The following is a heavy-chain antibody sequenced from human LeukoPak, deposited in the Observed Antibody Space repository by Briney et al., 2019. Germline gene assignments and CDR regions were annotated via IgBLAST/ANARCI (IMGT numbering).Heavy chain of an antibody. D-gene: IGHD6-13*01. V-gene: IGHV3-11*05. Sequence: GGSLRLSCAAAGFSFSDYYMSWIRRAPAKGLEWFSYISSSSSYTNYADSVKGRFTNSRDNANNSLHLQTNSLRAEDTAVYYCARVAAQTAFDIWGQGTMVTVSS. J-gene: IGHJ3*02. CDR3: ARVAAQTAFDI. CDR2: ISSSSSYT. CDR1: GFSFSDYY.